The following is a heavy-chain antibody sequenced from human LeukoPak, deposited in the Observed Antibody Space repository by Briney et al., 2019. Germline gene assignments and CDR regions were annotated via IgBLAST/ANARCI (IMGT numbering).Heavy chain of an antibody. CDR1: GDSVSSNSAA. D-gene: IGHD5-12*01. J-gene: IGHJ6*03. CDR2: TYYRSKWYN. CDR3: ARARAATMVDYYYYYMDV. V-gene: IGHV6-1*01. Sequence: SQTLSLTCAISGDSVSSNSAAWNWIRQSPSRGLEWLGRTYYRSKWYNDYAVSVKSRITINPDTSKNQFSLQLNSVTPEDTAVYYCARARAATMVDYYYYYMDVWGKGTTVTVSS.